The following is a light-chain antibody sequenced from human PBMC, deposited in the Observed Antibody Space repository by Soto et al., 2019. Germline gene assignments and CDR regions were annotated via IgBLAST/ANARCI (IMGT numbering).Light chain of an antibody. CDR2: GAS. V-gene: IGKV1-27*01. Sequence: DIQMTQSPSSLSASVGDRVTLTCRASQDISHFLAWYQHRPGKVPQLLIYGASTLQSGVPSRFSGSGSGTAFAITISSLQPEDVATYYCLSYSKDVPGTFGQGTKVEIK. CDR3: LSYSKDVPGT. CDR1: QDISHF. J-gene: IGKJ1*01.